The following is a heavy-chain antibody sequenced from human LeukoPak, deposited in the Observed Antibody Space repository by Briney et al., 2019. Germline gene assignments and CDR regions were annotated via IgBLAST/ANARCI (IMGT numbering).Heavy chain of an antibody. V-gene: IGHV1-2*02. D-gene: IGHD2-21*02. CDR3: ARGRGHIVVVTDPFDY. CDR1: GYTFTGYY. J-gene: IGHJ4*02. Sequence: ASVKVSCKASGYTFTGYYMHWVRQAPGQGLEWMGWINPNSGGTNYAQKFQGRVTMTRDTSISTAYMELSRLRSGDTAVYYCARGRGHIVVVTDPFDYWGQGTLVTVSS. CDR2: INPNSGGT.